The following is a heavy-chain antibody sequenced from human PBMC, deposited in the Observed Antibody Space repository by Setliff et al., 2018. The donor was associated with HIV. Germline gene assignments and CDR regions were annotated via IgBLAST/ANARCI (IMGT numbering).Heavy chain of an antibody. CDR2: IKSKTDGGTT. J-gene: IGHJ4*02. CDR1: GFTFSNAG. D-gene: IGHD2-21*01. Sequence: GGSLRLSCAASGFTFSNAGMSWVRQAPGKGLEWVGRIKSKTDGGTTDYAAPVKGRLTISRDDSKNTLYLQMNSLKIEDTAVYYFTTGTRLVDWGQGALVTVSS. V-gene: IGHV3-15*01. CDR3: TTGTRLVD.